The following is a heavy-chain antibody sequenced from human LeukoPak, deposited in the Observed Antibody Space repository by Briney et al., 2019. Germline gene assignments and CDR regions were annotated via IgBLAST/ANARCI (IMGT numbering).Heavy chain of an antibody. CDR2: IYPGDSDT. V-gene: IGHV5-51*01. CDR3: ARHWAMVRGVMLGMDV. J-gene: IGHJ6*02. Sequence: KFGEPLKISCKGSGYSFTSYWIGWVRQMPGKGLEWMGIIYPGDSDTRYSPSFQGQVTISADKSISTAYLQWSSLKASDTAMYYCARHWAMVRGVMLGMDVWGQGTTVTVSS. CDR1: GYSFTSYW. D-gene: IGHD3-10*01.